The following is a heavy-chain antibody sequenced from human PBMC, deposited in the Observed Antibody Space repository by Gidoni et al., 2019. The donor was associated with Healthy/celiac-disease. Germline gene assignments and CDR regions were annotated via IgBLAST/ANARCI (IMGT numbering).Heavy chain of an antibody. Sequence: YTNYSPSFQGHVTISADKSISTAYLQWSSLKASDTAMYYCERHRYYYGSGHQNWFDPWGQGTLVTVSS. CDR3: ERHRYYYGSGHQNWFDP. CDR2: YT. D-gene: IGHD3-10*01. J-gene: IGHJ5*02. V-gene: IGHV5-10-1*01.